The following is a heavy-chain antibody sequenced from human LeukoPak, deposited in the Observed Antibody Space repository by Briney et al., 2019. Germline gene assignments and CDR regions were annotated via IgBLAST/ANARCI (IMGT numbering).Heavy chain of an antibody. CDR2: FYDSESS. D-gene: IGHD5-18*01. V-gene: IGHV4-31*03. CDR3: ARGSGGDNYGSYYFDS. Sequence: KTSQTLSLSCTVSGGSISSGGYYWTWIRQHPGEGLEWIGFFYDSESSYFNPSLKSRVSISVDTSRNQFSLNLTSVIAADTAVYYCARGSGGDNYGSYYFDSWGQGSLVTASS. J-gene: IGHJ4*02. CDR1: GGSISSGGYY.